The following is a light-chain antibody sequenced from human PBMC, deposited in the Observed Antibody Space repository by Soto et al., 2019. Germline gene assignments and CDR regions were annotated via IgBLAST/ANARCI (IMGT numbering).Light chain of an antibody. CDR3: CSFAGNYTLI. CDR2: DVS. CDR1: SSNVGAYNY. J-gene: IGLJ2*01. Sequence: QSVLTQPRSVSGSPGQSVTISCTGTSSNVGAYNYVSWYQHHPGKAPKLVISDVSERPSGVPDRFSGSKSGNTASLTISGLQAEDEADYHCCSFAGNYTLIFGGGTKVTVL. V-gene: IGLV2-11*01.